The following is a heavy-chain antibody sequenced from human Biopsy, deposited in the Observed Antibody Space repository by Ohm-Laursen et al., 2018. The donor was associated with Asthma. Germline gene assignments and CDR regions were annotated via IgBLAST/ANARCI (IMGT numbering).Heavy chain of an antibody. J-gene: IGHJ5*02. CDR1: GYTFTNYA. D-gene: IGHD3-22*01. CDR2: INAGNGNT. V-gene: IGHV1-3*01. Sequence: APVKVSCKASGYTFTNYAIHWVRQAPGQRPEWMGWINAGNGNTKYSQKFQGRVTITRDTSATTAYMELSSLRSEDTAVYYCARVRKDYYDSSGLSGGWFDPWGQGTLVTVSS. CDR3: ARVRKDYYDSSGLSGGWFDP.